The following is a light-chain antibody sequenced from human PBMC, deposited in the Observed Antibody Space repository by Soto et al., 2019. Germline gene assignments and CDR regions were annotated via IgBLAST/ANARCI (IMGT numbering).Light chain of an antibody. V-gene: IGLV2-14*03. CDR3: NAYTSNNTYV. CDR2: DVS. J-gene: IGLJ1*01. Sequence: QSVLTQPASVSGSPGQAITISCSGTSSDVGAFNYVSWYQQHPGKAPELMIYDVSNRPSGVSNRFSGSNSGNTASLTISGLRAEDEADYYCNAYTSNNTYVFGTGSKVTVL. CDR1: SSDVGAFNY.